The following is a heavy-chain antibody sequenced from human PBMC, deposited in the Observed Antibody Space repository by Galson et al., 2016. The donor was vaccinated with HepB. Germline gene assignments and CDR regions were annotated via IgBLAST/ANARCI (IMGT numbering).Heavy chain of an antibody. J-gene: IGHJ4*02. CDR1: GFTFSCYW. CDR3: ALGQGFLADS. Sequence: SLRLSCAASGFTFSCYWMNWVRQAPGKGLEWVAIIKQDGSAKYYVDSLKGRFTISRDNAKNSLYLQMSSLRTEDTAVYYCALGQGFLADSWGQGTLVTVSS. CDR2: IKQDGSAK. V-gene: IGHV3-7*05.